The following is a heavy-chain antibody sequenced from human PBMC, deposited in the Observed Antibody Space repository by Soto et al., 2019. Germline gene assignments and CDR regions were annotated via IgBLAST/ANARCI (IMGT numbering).Heavy chain of an antibody. Sequence: ASVKVSCKASGYTFTGYYMYWVRQAPGQGLEWMGWINPNSGGTNYAQKFQGRVTMTRDTSISTAYMELSRLRSDDTAVYYCARHTDSSSWYYIPYYYCYGMDVWGQGTTVTVSS. V-gene: IGHV1-2*02. CDR3: ARHTDSSSWYYIPYYYCYGMDV. J-gene: IGHJ6*02. CDR2: INPNSGGT. CDR1: GYTFTGYY. D-gene: IGHD6-13*01.